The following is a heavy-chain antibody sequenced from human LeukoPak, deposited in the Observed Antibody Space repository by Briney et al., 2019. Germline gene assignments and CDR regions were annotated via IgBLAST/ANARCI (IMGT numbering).Heavy chain of an antibody. CDR3: ARGPSGYHNT. D-gene: IGHD5-12*01. CDR2: ISHDGSNK. V-gene: IGHV3-33*05. CDR1: GFIFSSYG. J-gene: IGHJ4*02. Sequence: PGGSLRLSCTASGFIFSSYGMHWVRQAPGKGLEWVTIISHDGSNKYYGDSVKGRFTISRDNSKNTLYLQMNSLRAEDTAVYYCARGPSGYHNTGGQGTLVTVSS.